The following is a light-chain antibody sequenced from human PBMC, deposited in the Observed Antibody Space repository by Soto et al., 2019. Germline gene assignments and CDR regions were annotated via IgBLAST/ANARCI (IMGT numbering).Light chain of an antibody. CDR1: QSVSSN. CDR3: QQYNNWPTFT. Sequence: EIVMTQSPATLSVSPGERATLSCRASQSVSSNLAWYQQKPGQAPRLLIYGASTRATGIPARFSGSGSGTEFTLTISSLQFEDFAVYYCQQYNNWPTFTFGGGTKVEIK. CDR2: GAS. V-gene: IGKV3-15*01. J-gene: IGKJ4*01.